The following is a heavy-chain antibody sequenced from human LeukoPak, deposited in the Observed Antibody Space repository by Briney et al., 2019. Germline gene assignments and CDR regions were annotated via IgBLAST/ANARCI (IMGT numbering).Heavy chain of an antibody. Sequence: NPSETLSLTCTVSGGSISSSSYYWGWIRQPPGKGLEWIGSIYYSGSTYYNPSLKSRVTISVDTSKNQFSLKLSSVTAADTAVYYCARDLFYSYDYVWGSYRPYYYYYYMDVWGKGTTVTVSS. D-gene: IGHD3-16*02. CDR3: ARDLFYSYDYVWGSYRPYYYYYYMDV. CDR2: IYYSGST. V-gene: IGHV4-39*07. J-gene: IGHJ6*03. CDR1: GGSISSSSYY.